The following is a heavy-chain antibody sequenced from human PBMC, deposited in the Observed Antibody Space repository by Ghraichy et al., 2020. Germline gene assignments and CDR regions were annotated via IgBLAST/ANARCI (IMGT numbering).Heavy chain of an antibody. V-gene: IGHV2-5*02. CDR2: NYWDDDK. J-gene: IGHJ3*01. D-gene: IGHD2-21*02. CDR3: ARSNYCGGDCYWGGPFDL. CDR1: GFSLRTSEVG. Sequence: LSLTCTFSGFSLRTSEVGVGWIRQPPGKALEWLAVNYWDDDKRYNSSLKSRLTVTKDTSKNQVVLTMTNMDPVDTGTYYCARSNYCGGDCYWGGPFDLWGQGTMVTVSS.